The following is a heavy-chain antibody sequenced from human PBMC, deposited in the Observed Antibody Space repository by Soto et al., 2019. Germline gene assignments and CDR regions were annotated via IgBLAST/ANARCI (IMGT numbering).Heavy chain of an antibody. J-gene: IGHJ6*02. CDR2: INHSGST. Sequence: QVQLQQWGAGLLKPSETLSLTCAVYGGSFSGYYWSWIRQPPGKGLEWIGEINHSGSTNYNPSLKSRVTISVDTSKNQFSLKLSSVTAADTAVYYCARAHYYYCGMDVWGQGTTVTVSS. CDR1: GGSFSGYY. V-gene: IGHV4-34*01. CDR3: ARAHYYYCGMDV.